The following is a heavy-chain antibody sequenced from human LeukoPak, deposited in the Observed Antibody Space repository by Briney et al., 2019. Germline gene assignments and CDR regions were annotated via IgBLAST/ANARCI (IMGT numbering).Heavy chain of an antibody. CDR2: IYSGGST. V-gene: IGHV3-66*01. D-gene: IGHD7-27*01. CDR3: ARAQANWATYYFDY. CDR1: GFTVSSNY. Sequence: QAGGSLRPSCAASGFTVSSNYMSWVRQAPGKGLEWVSVIYSGGSTYYADSVKGRFTISRDNSKNTLYLQMNSLRAEDTAVYYCARAQANWATYYFDYWGQGTLVTVSS. J-gene: IGHJ4*02.